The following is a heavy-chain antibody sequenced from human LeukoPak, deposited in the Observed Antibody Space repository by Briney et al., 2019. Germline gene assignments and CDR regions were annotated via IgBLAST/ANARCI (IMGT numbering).Heavy chain of an antibody. D-gene: IGHD3-10*01. J-gene: IGHJ4*02. Sequence: RSQTLSLTCAISGDSVSSDTAAWNWIRQSPSRGLEWLGRTYYRSGWFNDYAISLKSRMTINSDTSKNQFSLHLNSVTPEDTAVYYCARDRGGLAFWGQGTLVTVSS. CDR1: GDSVSSDTAA. CDR2: TYYRSGWFN. V-gene: IGHV6-1*01. CDR3: ARDRGGLAF.